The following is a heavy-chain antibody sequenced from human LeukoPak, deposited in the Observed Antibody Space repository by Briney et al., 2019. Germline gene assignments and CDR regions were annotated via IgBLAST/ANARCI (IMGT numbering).Heavy chain of an antibody. D-gene: IGHD3-9*01. J-gene: IGHJ2*01. V-gene: IGHV4-59*01. CDR1: GASISSYY. Sequence: PSETLSLTCTVSGASISSYYWSWIRQPPGKGLEWIGYIYYSGNTNYNPSLKSRVTISVDTSKNQFSLKLSSVTAADTAVYYCARADILIGSHWFFDLWGRGTLVTVSS. CDR2: IYYSGNT. CDR3: ARADILIGSHWFFDL.